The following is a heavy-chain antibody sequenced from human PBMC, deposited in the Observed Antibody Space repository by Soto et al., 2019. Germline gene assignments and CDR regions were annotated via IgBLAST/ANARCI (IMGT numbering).Heavy chain of an antibody. V-gene: IGHV3-48*01. CDR3: ASPDSSGWADY. D-gene: IGHD6-19*01. CDR2: ISSSSSTI. CDR1: GFTFSSCS. Sequence: GGSLRLSCAASGFTFSSCSMNWVRQAPGKGLEWVSYISSSSSTIYYADSVKGRFTISRDNAKNSLYLQMNSLRAEDTAVYYCASPDSSGWADYWGQGTLVTVSS. J-gene: IGHJ4*02.